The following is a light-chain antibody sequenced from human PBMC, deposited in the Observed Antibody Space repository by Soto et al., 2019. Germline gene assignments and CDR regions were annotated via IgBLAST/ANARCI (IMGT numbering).Light chain of an antibody. CDR1: QSLLHITGETF. J-gene: IGKJ5*01. CDR2: EVS. Sequence: DVVMTQTPLSLSVTPGQPASISCKSSQSLLHITGETFLFWYLQKPGQSPQLLIYEVSTRVSGVPDRFSGSGSGTDFTLEISRVETDDVGIYYCMQSTPLPPSFGQGTRLGIE. V-gene: IGKV2D-29*02. CDR3: MQSTPLPPS.